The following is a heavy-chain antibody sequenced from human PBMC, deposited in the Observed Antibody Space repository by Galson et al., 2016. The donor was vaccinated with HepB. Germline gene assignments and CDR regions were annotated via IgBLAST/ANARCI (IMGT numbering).Heavy chain of an antibody. CDR3: VRLGTAAGVANRRGSIY. D-gene: IGHD3-10*01. CDR2: IHSSGTS. Sequence: SETLSLTCSVSGNSISNVGRHWGWFRQSPGMGLEYIGSIHSSGTSYYNPSLTSRVTVSADTSRNQFFLSLTSVTAADTAIYYCVRLGTAAGVANRRGSIYWGQGTRVTFSS. J-gene: IGHJ4*02. V-gene: IGHV4-39*01. CDR1: GNSISNVGRH.